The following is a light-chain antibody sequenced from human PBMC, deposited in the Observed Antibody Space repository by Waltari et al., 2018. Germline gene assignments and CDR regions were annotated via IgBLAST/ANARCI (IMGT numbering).Light chain of an antibody. CDR1: SSDVGSYNL. CDR3: CSYAGSSTHVV. CDR2: EVS. Sequence: QSALTQPASVSGSPGQSITISCTGTSSDVGSYNLVSWYQQHPGKAPKLMIYEVSKRPCGVSNRVSGSKSGNTASLTISGLQAEDEADYYCCSYAGSSTHVVFGGGTKLTVL. J-gene: IGLJ2*01. V-gene: IGLV2-23*02.